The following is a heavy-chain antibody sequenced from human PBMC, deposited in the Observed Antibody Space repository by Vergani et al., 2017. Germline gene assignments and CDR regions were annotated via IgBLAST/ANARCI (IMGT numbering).Heavy chain of an antibody. Sequence: EVQLVESGGGLVKPGGSLRLSCAASGFTFSNAWMSWVRQAPGKGLEWVGRIKSKTDGGTTDYAAPVKGRFTISRDDSKNTLYLQMNSLKTEDTAVYYCTTRLRFSEWFFYGMDVWGQGTTVTVSS. V-gene: IGHV3-15*01. J-gene: IGHJ6*02. CDR3: TTRLRFSEWFFYGMDV. CDR1: GFTFSNAW. D-gene: IGHD3-3*01. CDR2: IKSKTDGGTT.